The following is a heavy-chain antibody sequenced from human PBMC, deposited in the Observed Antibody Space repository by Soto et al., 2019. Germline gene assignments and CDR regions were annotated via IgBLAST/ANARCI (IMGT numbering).Heavy chain of an antibody. CDR1: GGSISSGDYY. CDR3: AALIWDFWSGYPNWFDP. D-gene: IGHD3-3*01. Sequence: QVQLQESGPGLVKPSQTLSLTCTFSGGSISSGDYYWSWIRQPPGKGLEWIGYINYSGSTYYNPSLKSRVTISVDTSKNQVSLKLSSVTAADTAVYYCAALIWDFWSGYPNWFDPWGQGTLVTVSS. CDR2: INYSGST. V-gene: IGHV4-30-4*01. J-gene: IGHJ5*02.